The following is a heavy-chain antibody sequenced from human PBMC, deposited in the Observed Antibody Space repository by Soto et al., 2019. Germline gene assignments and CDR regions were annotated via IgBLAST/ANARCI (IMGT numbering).Heavy chain of an antibody. CDR1: GGSISSYY. D-gene: IGHD6-13*01. V-gene: IGHV4-59*01. CDR2: IYYSGST. J-gene: IGHJ6*02. CDR3: ARFKGIRQQLYYYYCGMDV. Sequence: PSETLSLTCTVSGGSISSYYWSWIRQPPGKGLEWIGYIYYSGSTNYNPSLKSRVTISVDTSKNQFSLKLSSVTAADTAVYYCARFKGIRQQLYYYYCGMDVWGQGTTVTVSS.